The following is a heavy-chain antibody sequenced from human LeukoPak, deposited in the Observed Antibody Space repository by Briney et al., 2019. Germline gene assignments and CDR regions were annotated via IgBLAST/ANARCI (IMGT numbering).Heavy chain of an antibody. J-gene: IGHJ4*02. CDR3: ARTSDKPMVLTTDFDY. D-gene: IGHD5-18*01. V-gene: IGHV3-21*01. CDR1: GFTFSSYE. CDR2: ISTSSSYI. Sequence: GGSLRLSCVASGFTFSSYEMNWVRQAPGKGLEWVSSISTSSSYIYYADSLKGRFTTSRHNAKNSLYLQMNSLRAEDTAVYYCARTSDKPMVLTTDFDYWGQGTLVTVSS.